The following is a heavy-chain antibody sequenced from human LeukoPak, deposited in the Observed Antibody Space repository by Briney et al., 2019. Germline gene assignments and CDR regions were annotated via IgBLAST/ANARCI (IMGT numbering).Heavy chain of an antibody. V-gene: IGHV4-39*01. CDR2: ISYSGST. D-gene: IGHD6-19*01. J-gene: IGHJ5*02. Sequence: SETLSLTCTVFGGSINSSVSYWDWIRQPPGKGLEWIASISYSGSTYYNPSLKSRVTMSVDTSKNQFSLKLNSVSVADTAVYYCVRHLGDPARYSSVWYDNWFDPWGQGTLVTVSS. CDR3: VRHLGDPARYSSVWYDNWFDP. CDR1: GGSINSSVSY.